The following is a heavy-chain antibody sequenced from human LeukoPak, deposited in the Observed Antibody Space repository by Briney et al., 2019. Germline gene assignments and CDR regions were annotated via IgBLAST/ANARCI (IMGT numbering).Heavy chain of an antibody. CDR3: ATDHHYYDSSGYYHSRKSMDV. CDR1: GYTLTELS. CDR2: FDPEDGET. J-gene: IGHJ6*02. V-gene: IGHV1-24*01. Sequence: GASVKVSCKVSGYTLTELSMHWVRQAPGKGREWMGGFDPEDGETIYAQKFQGRVTMTEDTSTDTAYMELSSLRSEDTAVYYCATDHHYYDSSGYYHSRKSMDVWGQGTTVTVSS. D-gene: IGHD3-22*01.